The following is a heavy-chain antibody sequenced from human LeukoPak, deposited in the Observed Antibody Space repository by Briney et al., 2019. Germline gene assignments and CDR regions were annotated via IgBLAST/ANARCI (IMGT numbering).Heavy chain of an antibody. CDR1: GGSISSSSYY. Sequence: SETLSLTCTVSGGSISSSSYYWGWIRQPPGKGLEWIGSIYYSGSTYYNPSLKSRVTISVDTSKNQFSLKLSSVTTADTAVYYCARRDYGDYAVYWGQGTLVTVSS. V-gene: IGHV4-39*01. CDR2: IYYSGST. CDR3: ARRDYGDYAVY. J-gene: IGHJ4*02. D-gene: IGHD4-17*01.